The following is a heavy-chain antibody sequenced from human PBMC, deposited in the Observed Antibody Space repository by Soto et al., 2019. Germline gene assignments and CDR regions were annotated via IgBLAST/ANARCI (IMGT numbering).Heavy chain of an antibody. CDR3: ARGGTAMVIGIALVVY. J-gene: IGHJ4*02. V-gene: IGHV4-4*07. CDR2: IYTSGST. CDR1: GGSISSYY. Sequence: SETLSLTCTVSGGSISSYYWSWIRQPAGKGLEWIGRIYTSGSTNYNPSLKSRVTMSVDTSKNQFSLKLSSVTAADTAVYYCARGGTAMVIGIALVVYGDQGTLVTVSS. D-gene: IGHD5-18*01.